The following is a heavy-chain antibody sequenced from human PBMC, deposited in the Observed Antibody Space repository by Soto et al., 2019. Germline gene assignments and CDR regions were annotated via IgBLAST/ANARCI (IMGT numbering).Heavy chain of an antibody. J-gene: IGHJ4*02. V-gene: IGHV3-30*03. CDR3: AGGGAIFFDY. D-gene: IGHD3-16*02. CDR2: ISYDGSNK. Sequence: GGSLRLSCAASGFTFSSYGMHWVRQAPGKGLEWVAVISYDGSNKYYADSVKGRFTISRDNSKNTLYLQMNSLRAEDTAVYYCAGGGAIFFDYWGQGTLVTVSS. CDR1: GFTFSSYG.